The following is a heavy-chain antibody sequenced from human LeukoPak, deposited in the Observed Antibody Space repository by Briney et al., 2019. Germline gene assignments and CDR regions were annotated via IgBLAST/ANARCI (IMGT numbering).Heavy chain of an antibody. CDR1: GNSISSGDNY. CDR2: IYTSGST. J-gene: IGHJ6*04. CDR3: ARGTPTLDV. Sequence: PSETLSLTCTVSGNSISSGDNYWSWIRQPAGEGLEWIGRIYTSGSTNYNPSLKSRVTISGDTSKNQFSLKLSSVTAADTAVYYCARGTPTLDVWGKGTTVTVSS. V-gene: IGHV4-61*02.